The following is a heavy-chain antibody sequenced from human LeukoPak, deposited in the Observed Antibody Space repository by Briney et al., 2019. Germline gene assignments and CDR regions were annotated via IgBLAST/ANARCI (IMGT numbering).Heavy chain of an antibody. CDR2: IIPILGIA. V-gene: IGHV1-69*04. J-gene: IGHJ4*02. Sequence: SVKVSCKASGCTFSIYAISWVRQAPGQGLEWMGRIIPILGIANYAQKFQGRVTITADKSTSTAYMELSSLRSEDTAVYYCARTGVVTVNWGQGTLVTVSS. CDR1: GCTFSIYA. D-gene: IGHD2-21*02. CDR3: ARTGVVTVN.